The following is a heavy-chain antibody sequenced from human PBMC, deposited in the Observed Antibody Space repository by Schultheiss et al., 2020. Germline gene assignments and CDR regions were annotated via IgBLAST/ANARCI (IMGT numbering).Heavy chain of an antibody. CDR2: IYYSGST. CDR1: GGSISSSSYY. Sequence: SQTLSLTCTVSGGSISSSSYYWGWIRQPPGKGLEWIGHIYYSGSTYYNPSLKSRITISVDTSKNQFSLKLSSVTAADTAVYYCARGGYSYGPGSLLEYWGQGTLVTVSS. J-gene: IGHJ4*02. V-gene: IGHV4-30-4*08. CDR3: ARGGYSYGPGSLLEY. D-gene: IGHD5-18*01.